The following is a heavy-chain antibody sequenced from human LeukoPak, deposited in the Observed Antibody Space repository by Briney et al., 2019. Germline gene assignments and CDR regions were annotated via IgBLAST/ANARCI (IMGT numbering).Heavy chain of an antibody. Sequence: PGGSLRLSCVASGFTFSSYAMSWVRQAPGKGLEWVSTIVGSGGSTYYADSVKGRFPISRDNSKNTLYVQMNSLRAEDTALYYCAKDLRGYSYGADDYWGQGNLVIVSS. D-gene: IGHD5-18*01. J-gene: IGHJ4*02. CDR3: AKDLRGYSYGADDY. CDR2: IVGSGGST. V-gene: IGHV3-23*01. CDR1: GFTFSSYA.